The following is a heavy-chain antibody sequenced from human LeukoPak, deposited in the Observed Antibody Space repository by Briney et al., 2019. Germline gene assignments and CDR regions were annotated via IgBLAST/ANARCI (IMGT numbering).Heavy chain of an antibody. Sequence: PGGSLRLSCAASGFTFSSYGMHWVRQAPGKGLEWVAYIQNDGSNEQYADSVKGRFSISRDSSKNLLYLQMNSLRAEDTAVYYCAKDRCSNGIGCYYYYMDVWGKGTTVTISS. J-gene: IGHJ6*03. CDR1: GFTFSSYG. CDR3: AKDRCSNGIGCYYYYMDV. V-gene: IGHV3-30*02. CDR2: IQNDGSNE. D-gene: IGHD2-8*01.